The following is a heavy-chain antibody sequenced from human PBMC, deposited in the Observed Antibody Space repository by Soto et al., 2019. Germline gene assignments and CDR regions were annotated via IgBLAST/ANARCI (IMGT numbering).Heavy chain of an antibody. Sequence: QVQLVQSGAEVKKPGSSVKVSCNAPGGTFSSYAISWVRQAPGQGLEWVGGITPIFGTANYAPKLQRRVKISADESTGTSDMELSSLRYEGTAVYSCERSPPGSSRLGIYFHYIYGMDVWGPGARATGSS. CDR3: ERSPPGSSRLGIYFHYIYGMDV. J-gene: IGHJ6*02. CDR2: ITPIFGTA. CDR1: GGTFSSYA. D-gene: IGHD2-15*01. V-gene: IGHV1-69*01.